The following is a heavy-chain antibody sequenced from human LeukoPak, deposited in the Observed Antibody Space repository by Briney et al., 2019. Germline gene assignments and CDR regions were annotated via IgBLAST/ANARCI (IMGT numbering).Heavy chain of an antibody. CDR3: ARAAPGIAVAGTEIDAFDI. Sequence: SETLSLTCTVSGGSISSSGYYWGWIRQPPGKGLEWIGSIYYSGSTYYNPSLKSRVTISVDTSKNQFSLKLSSVTAADTAVYYCARAAPGIAVAGTEIDAFDIWGQGTMVTVSS. CDR2: IYYSGST. D-gene: IGHD6-19*01. V-gene: IGHV4-39*01. J-gene: IGHJ3*02. CDR1: GGSISSSGYY.